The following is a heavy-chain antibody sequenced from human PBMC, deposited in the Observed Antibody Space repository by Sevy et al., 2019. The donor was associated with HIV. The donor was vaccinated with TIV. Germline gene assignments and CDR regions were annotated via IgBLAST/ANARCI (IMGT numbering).Heavy chain of an antibody. CDR2: VYYTGGT. J-gene: IGHJ3*02. CDR3: ARRNDFDI. Sequence: SGTLSLTCTVSGGSINSDHWNWIRQPPGKGLEWIGYVYYTGGTNYNPSLKNRVTISVDRTKNQFSLKLTPVTAADTAVYYCARRNDFDIWGQGTMVTVSS. V-gene: IGHV4-59*08. CDR1: GGSINSDH.